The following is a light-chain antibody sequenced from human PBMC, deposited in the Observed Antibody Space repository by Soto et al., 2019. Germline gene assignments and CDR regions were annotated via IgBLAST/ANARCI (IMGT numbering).Light chain of an antibody. Sequence: EVVLTQSPATLSLSPGERATLSCRASQSVASFLTWYQQKPGQAPRVLIYDASTRATGIPARFSGSGSGTDFTLTISSLEPEDFAVYYCQQRTNWFTFGPGTKVDV. CDR3: QQRTNWFT. J-gene: IGKJ3*01. CDR1: QSVASF. CDR2: DAS. V-gene: IGKV3-11*01.